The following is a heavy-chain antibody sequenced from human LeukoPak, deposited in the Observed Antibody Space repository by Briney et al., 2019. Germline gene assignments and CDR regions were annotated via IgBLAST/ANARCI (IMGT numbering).Heavy chain of an antibody. CDR1: GGTFSSYA. V-gene: IGHV1-69*05. J-gene: IGHJ6*03. Sequence: SVKDSCKASGGTFSSYAISWVRQAPGQGLEWMGGIIPIFGTANYAQKFQGRVTITTDESTSTAYMELSSLRSEDTAVYYCASIYYDSSGYYPYYYYYYMDVWGKGTTVTVSS. CDR2: IIPIFGTA. D-gene: IGHD3-22*01. CDR3: ASIYYDSSGYYPYYYYYYMDV.